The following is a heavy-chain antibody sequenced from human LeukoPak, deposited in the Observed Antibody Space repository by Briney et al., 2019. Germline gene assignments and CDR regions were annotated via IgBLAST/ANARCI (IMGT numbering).Heavy chain of an antibody. D-gene: IGHD5-12*01. V-gene: IGHV3-64*01. CDR1: GFTFSSYA. Sequence: GGSLRLSCAASGFTFSSYAMHWVRQAPGKGLEYVSAISSNGGSTYYANSVKGRFTISRDNSKNTLYLQMGSLRAEDTAVYYCAKVIVAATKGGFDYWGQGTLVTVSS. CDR2: ISSNGGST. J-gene: IGHJ4*02. CDR3: AKVIVAATKGGFDY.